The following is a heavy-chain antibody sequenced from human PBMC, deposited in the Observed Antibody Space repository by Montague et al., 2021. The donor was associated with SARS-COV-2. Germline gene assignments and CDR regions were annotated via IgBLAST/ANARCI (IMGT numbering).Heavy chain of an antibody. CDR2: INHSGST. CDR1: GGSFSGYY. Sequence: SETLSLTCAVDGGSFSGYYWSWIRQPPGKGLEWIGEINHSGSTNNNPSLKSRVTISVDTSKNQFSLKLSSVTAADTVVYYCARGYDYVWGSYRYLHWFDPWGQGTLVTVSS. D-gene: IGHD3-16*02. V-gene: IGHV4-34*01. CDR3: ARGYDYVWGSYRYLHWFDP. J-gene: IGHJ5*02.